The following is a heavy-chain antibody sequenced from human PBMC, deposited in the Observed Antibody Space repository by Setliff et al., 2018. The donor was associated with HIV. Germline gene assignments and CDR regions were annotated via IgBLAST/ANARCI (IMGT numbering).Heavy chain of an antibody. V-gene: IGHV3-15*01. Sequence: GGSLRLSCAASGFTFSNAWMSWVRQAPGKGLEWVGHIKSKIDGETTDYAAPVKGRITISRDDSKNTLSLQMNSLKTEDTAVYYCTTRLSGSYIPNWFDPWGQGTLVTVSS. CDR1: GFTFSNAW. J-gene: IGHJ5*02. D-gene: IGHD1-26*01. CDR3: TTRLSGSYIPNWFDP. CDR2: IKSKIDGETT.